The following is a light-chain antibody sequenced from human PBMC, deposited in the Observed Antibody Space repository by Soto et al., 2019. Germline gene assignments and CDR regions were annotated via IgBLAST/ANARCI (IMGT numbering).Light chain of an antibody. V-gene: IGKV1-5*01. CDR3: QQYNSHWT. Sequence: DIQMTQSPSTLSASVGDRVTITCRASQTISNWLAWYQQKPGKAPRLLVDDVSTVQSGVPSRFSGSGSGKQFTLTISGLQSDDSATYYCQQYNSHWTCGQGTKVEIK. CDR2: DVS. CDR1: QTISNW. J-gene: IGKJ1*01.